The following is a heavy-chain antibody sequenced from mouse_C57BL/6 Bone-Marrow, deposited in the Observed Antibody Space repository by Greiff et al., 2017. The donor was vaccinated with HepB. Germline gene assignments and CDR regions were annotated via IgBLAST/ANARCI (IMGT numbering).Heavy chain of an antibody. CDR2: IYPRSGNT. CDR3: ARENGRGFAY. V-gene: IGHV1-81*01. J-gene: IGHJ3*01. Sequence: VKLMESGAELARPGASVKLSCKASGYTFTSYGISWVKQRTGQGLEWIGEIYPRSGNTYYNEKFKGKATLTADKSSSTAYMEVRSLTSEDSAVYFCARENGRGFAYWGQGTLVTVSA. D-gene: IGHD1-1*01. CDR1: GYTFTSYG.